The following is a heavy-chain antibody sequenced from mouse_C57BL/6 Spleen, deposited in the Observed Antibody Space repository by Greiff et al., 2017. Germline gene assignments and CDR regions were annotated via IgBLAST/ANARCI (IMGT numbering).Heavy chain of an antibody. D-gene: IGHD4-1*01. CDR1: GYTFTSYW. V-gene: IGHV1-55*01. Sequence: QVQLKQPGAELVKPGASVKMSCKASGYTFTSYWITWVKQRPGQGLEWIGDIYPGSGSTNYNEKFKSKATLTVDTSSSTAYMQLSSLTSEDSAVYYCARRWDEDYYYAMDYWGQGTSVTVSS. CDR3: ARRWDEDYYYAMDY. CDR2: IYPGSGST. J-gene: IGHJ4*01.